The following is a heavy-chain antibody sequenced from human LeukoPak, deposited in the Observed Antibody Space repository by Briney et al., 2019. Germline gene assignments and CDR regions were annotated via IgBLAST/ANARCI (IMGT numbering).Heavy chain of an antibody. J-gene: IGHJ3*02. CDR3: ARRRRIVGATPGAFDI. Sequence: SETLSLTCAVSGGSISNRDHHWGWIRRPPGKGLEWIGEINHSGSTNYNPSLKSRVTISVDTSKNQFSLKLSSVTAADTAVYYCARRRRIVGATPGAFDIWGQGTMVTVSS. CDR2: INHSGST. V-gene: IGHV4-39*07. CDR1: GGSISNRDHH. D-gene: IGHD1-26*01.